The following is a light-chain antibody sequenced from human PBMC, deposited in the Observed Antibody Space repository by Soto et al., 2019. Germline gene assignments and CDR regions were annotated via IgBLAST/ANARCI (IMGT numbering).Light chain of an antibody. CDR2: YAS. CDR3: HQRGNWPLT. V-gene: IGKV3-11*01. CDR1: QSVSSY. J-gene: IGKJ4*01. Sequence: EIVLTQSPATLSLSPGERATLSCRASQSVSSYLAWYQQKPGQAPRLLIYYASSRATGIPARFSGSGSGTDFTLTISSLEPEDFAVYYCHQRGNWPLTFGGGTKVEIK.